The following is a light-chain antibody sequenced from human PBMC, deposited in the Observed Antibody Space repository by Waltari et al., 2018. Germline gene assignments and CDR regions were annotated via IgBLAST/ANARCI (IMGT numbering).Light chain of an antibody. Sequence: IVMTQTPLPLPITPGVPASISCSSSHSLLHSSGSTYLHWYLQKPGQSPQLLIYGGSNRASGVPDRISGSGSGTDFTLKISKVEAEDVGVYYCVQSIAFPYSFGQGTKVEIK. V-gene: IGKV2-40*01. CDR1: HSLLHSSGSTY. CDR3: VQSIAFPYS. J-gene: IGKJ2*03. CDR2: GGS.